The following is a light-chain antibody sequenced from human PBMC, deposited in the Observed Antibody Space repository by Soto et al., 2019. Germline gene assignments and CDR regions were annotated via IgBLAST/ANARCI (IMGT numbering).Light chain of an antibody. J-gene: IGKJ1*01. CDR3: QQGYSRPRT. Sequence: DIQLTQSPSSLSASVGDRVTITCRASQSISTSLNWYQQKPGKASNLLIFTSSNLESGVPSRFSGSGSGTDFTLTISNLQPEDFATHFCQQGYSRPRTFGQGTKVDIK. CDR1: QSISTS. CDR2: TSS. V-gene: IGKV1-39*01.